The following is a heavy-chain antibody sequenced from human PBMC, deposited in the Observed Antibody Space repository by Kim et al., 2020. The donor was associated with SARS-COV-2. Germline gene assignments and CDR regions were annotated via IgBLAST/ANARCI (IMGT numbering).Heavy chain of an antibody. J-gene: IGHJ5*01. V-gene: IGHV4-39*01. Sequence: SETLSLTCTVSGGSISSSSYYWGWIRQPPGKGLEWIGSIYYSGSTYYNPSLKSRVTISVDTSKNQFSLKLSSVTAADTAVYYCARHGEMATTKNLNWFDPWGQGTLVTVSS. CDR3: ARHGEMATTKNLNWFDP. CDR2: IYYSGST. D-gene: IGHD5-12*01. CDR1: GGSISSSSYY.